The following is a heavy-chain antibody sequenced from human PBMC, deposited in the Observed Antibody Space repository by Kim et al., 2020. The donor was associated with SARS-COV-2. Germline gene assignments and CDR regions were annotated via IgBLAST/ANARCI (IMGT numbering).Heavy chain of an antibody. CDR3: ASGYCRDGSCDTRHGIDV. CDR1: GFSVSNRY. V-gene: IGHV3-53*01. Sequence: GGSLRLSCAASGFSVSNRYITWVRQAPGKGMQWVSVFYGGGNTYYAESVKGRFTISRDNSEDTLYLQMNSLRVEDTAVYFCASGYCRDGSCDTRHGIDVWGQGTAVTVSS. J-gene: IGHJ6*02. CDR2: FYGGGNT. D-gene: IGHD2-15*01.